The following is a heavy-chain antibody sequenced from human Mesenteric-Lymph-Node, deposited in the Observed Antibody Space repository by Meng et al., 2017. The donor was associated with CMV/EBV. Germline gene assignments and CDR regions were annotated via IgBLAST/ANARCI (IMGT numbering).Heavy chain of an antibody. J-gene: IGHJ4*02. D-gene: IGHD1-7*01. CDR1: GFRFSDYG. Sequence: SCAASGFRFSDYGMHWVRQAPGKGLEWVANIKQDGSEKYYVDSVKGRFTISRDNAKNSLYLQMNSLRAEDTAVYYCARGYNWNYEFYFDYWGQGTLVTVSS. CDR3: ARGYNWNYEFYFDY. V-gene: IGHV3-7*01. CDR2: IKQDGSEK.